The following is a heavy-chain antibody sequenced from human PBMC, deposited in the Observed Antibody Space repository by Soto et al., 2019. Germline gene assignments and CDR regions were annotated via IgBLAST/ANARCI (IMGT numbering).Heavy chain of an antibody. J-gene: IGHJ6*02. Sequence: QVQLQEWGPGLVKPSETLSLTCTVSGDSISNYYWSWIRQPAGTGLEWIGRIYTSGTNYYNPSLPRRVIMSVDKSKNPLSLKPGSVTAAEPGVYLCVGDQGYYYSGTDAWGQGTTVTVSS. CDR3: VGDQGYYYSGTDA. V-gene: IGHV4-4*07. CDR2: IYTSGTN. CDR1: GDSISNYY.